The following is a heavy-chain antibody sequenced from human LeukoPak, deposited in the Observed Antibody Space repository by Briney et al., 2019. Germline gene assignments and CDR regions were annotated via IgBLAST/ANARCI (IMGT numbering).Heavy chain of an antibody. CDR1: GGSISSSSYY. D-gene: IGHD3-10*01. V-gene: IGHV4-39*07. J-gene: IGHJ5*02. CDR2: IYYSGST. CDR3: ARGGYYGSGNDFRFDP. Sequence: SETLSLTCTVSGGSISSSSYYWGWIRQPPGKGLEWIGSIYYSGSTYYNPSLKSRVTISVDTSKNQFSLKLSSVTAADTAIYYWARGGYYGSGNDFRFDPWGQGTLVTVSS.